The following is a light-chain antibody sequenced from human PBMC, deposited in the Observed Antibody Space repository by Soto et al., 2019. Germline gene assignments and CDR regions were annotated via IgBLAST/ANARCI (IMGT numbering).Light chain of an antibody. J-gene: IGKJ1*01. CDR1: QSVKSNY. V-gene: IGKV3-20*01. CDR2: GAS. CDR3: QQYGTSIWT. Sequence: EIVLTQFPGTLSLSPGERATLSCRASQSVKSNYLTWYQQKPGQAPRLLIYGASSRATDIPDRFSGSGSGTDFTLTINRLEPEDFAVYYCQQYGTSIWTFGQGTKVEIK.